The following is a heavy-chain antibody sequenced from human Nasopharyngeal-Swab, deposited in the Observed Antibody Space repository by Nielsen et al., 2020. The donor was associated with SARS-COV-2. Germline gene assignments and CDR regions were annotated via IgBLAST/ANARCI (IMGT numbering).Heavy chain of an antibody. D-gene: IGHD6-19*01. Sequence: GESLKISCAASGFTFSSYEMNWVRQAPGKGLEWVSYISSSGSTIYYADSVKGRFTISRDNVKNPLYLQMNSLRAEDTAVYYCAPSSGWYYFDYWGQGTLVTVSS. CDR1: GFTFSSYE. J-gene: IGHJ4*02. V-gene: IGHV3-48*03. CDR3: APSSGWYYFDY. CDR2: ISSSGSTI.